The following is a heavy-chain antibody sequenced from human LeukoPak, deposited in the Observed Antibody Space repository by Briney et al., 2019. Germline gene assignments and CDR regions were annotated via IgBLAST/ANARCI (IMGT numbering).Heavy chain of an antibody. J-gene: IGHJ6*04. CDR3: SRSKYYYGSGSYLSPEPLYYYYGMDV. V-gene: IGHV4-34*01. CDR1: GGSFSGYY. Sequence: SETLSLTCAVYGGSFSGYYWSWIRQPPGKGLEWIGEINHSGSTNYNPSLTSGGTISVATSKTQFSLTLRSVTAADTAVYYCSRSKYYYGSGSYLSPEPLYYYYGMDVWGKGTTVTVSS. CDR2: INHSGST. D-gene: IGHD3-10*01.